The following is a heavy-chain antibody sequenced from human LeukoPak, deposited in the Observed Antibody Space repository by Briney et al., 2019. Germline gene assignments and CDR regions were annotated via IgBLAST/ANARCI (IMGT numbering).Heavy chain of an antibody. J-gene: IGHJ5*02. CDR2: ISSSSSYI. D-gene: IGHD2-15*01. Sequence: PGGSLRLSCAASGFTFSSYSMNWVRQAPGKGLEWVSSISSSSSYIYYADSVKGRFTISRDNAKNSLYLQMNSLRAEDTAVYYCARDIVVVVAATPGGWFDPWGQGTLVTVSS. CDR1: GFTFSSYS. CDR3: ARDIVVVVAATPGGWFDP. V-gene: IGHV3-21*01.